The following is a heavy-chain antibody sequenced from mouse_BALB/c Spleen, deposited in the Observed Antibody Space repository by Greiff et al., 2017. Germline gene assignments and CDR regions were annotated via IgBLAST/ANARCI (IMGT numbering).Heavy chain of an antibody. CDR2: IDPANGNT. Sequence: VQLQQSGAELVKPGASVKLSCTASGFNIKDTYMHWVKQRPEQGQEWIGRIDPANGNTKYDPKFQGKATITADTSSNTAYLQLSSLTSEDTAVYYCARGGIYYYGSSYDYFDYWGQGTTLTVSS. J-gene: IGHJ2*01. CDR1: GFNIKDTY. CDR3: ARGGIYYYGSSYDYFDY. D-gene: IGHD1-1*01. V-gene: IGHV14-3*02.